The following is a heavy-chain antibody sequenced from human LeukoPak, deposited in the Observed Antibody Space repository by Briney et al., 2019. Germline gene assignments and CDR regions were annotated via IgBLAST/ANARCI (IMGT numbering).Heavy chain of an antibody. CDR3: AREGGPYRPLDY. CDR1: GGSINSNNY. J-gene: IGHJ4*02. Sequence: SGTLSLTCGVSGGSINSNNYWTWVRPPPRKGMEWIGEVNLQGSTNYNPSLMGRVAISVDISENHISLQLTSVTAADEAVYYCAREGGPYRPLDYSGQGTLVTVSS. CDR2: VNLQGST. V-gene: IGHV4-4*02.